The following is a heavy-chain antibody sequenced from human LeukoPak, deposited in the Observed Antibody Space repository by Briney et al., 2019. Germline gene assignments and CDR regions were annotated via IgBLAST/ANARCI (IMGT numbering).Heavy chain of an antibody. CDR1: GFTFSSYD. D-gene: IGHD2-21*01. Sequence: PGGSLRLSCAASGFTFSSYDMHWVRQATGKGLEWVSAIGTAGDTYYPGSVKGRFTISRENAKNSLYLQMNSLRAGDTAVYYCARAPSAERVNYMDVWGKGTTVTVSS. J-gene: IGHJ6*03. CDR2: IGTAGDT. CDR3: ARAPSAERVNYMDV. V-gene: IGHV3-13*01.